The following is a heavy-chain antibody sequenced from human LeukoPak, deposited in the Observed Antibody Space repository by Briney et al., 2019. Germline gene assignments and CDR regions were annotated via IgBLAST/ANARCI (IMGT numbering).Heavy chain of an antibody. CDR2: IYSDGST. V-gene: IGHV3-66*01. D-gene: IGHD3-10*01. CDR1: GFTVSGNY. Sequence: GGPLRLSCTASGFTVSGNYMSWVRQAPGKGLECVSVIYSDGSTYYADSVKGRFTISRDNSKNTLYLQMNSLRAEDTAVYYCAKGGRDTMVRGVIGYMDVWGKGTTVTISS. CDR3: AKGGRDTMVRGVIGYMDV. J-gene: IGHJ6*03.